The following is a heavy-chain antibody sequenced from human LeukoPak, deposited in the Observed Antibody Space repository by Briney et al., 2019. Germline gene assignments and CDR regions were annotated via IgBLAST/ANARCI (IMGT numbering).Heavy chain of an antibody. J-gene: IGHJ4*02. Sequence: SETLSLACSVYGRSISSSYGGWTRQPAGRGLGWVGRIYTSGRPNYNPSLKSRVTMSVDTSKNQSSLQLSSGTAADAAVYYCARDADFWGSGSSRYGGPGYFDYWGQGTLVTVSS. D-gene: IGHD3-10*01. CDR3: ARDADFWGSGSSRYGGPGYFDY. CDR2: IYTSGRP. CDR1: GRSISSSY. V-gene: IGHV4-4*07.